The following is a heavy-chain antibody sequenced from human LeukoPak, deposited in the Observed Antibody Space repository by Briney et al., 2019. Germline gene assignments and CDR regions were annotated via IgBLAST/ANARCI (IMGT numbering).Heavy chain of an antibody. J-gene: IGHJ3*02. Sequence: GGSLRLSCAASEFTLSNYWMSWVRQAPGKGLEWVANIKQDGSEKYYVDSVKGRFTISRDNAKNSLYLQMNSLRAEDTAVYYCARGGRFYDFWSGSLIFDIRGQGTMVTVSS. CDR1: EFTLSNYW. D-gene: IGHD3-3*01. CDR3: ARGGRFYDFWSGSLIFDI. CDR2: IKQDGSEK. V-gene: IGHV3-7*01.